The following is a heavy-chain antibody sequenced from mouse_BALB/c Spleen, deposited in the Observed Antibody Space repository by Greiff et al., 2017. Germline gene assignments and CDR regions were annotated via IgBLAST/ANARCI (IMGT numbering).Heavy chain of an antibody. Sequence: QVQLQQSGPELVRPGVSVKISCKGSGYTFTDYAMHWVKQSHAKSLEWIGVISTYSGNINYNQKFKGKATMTVDKSSSTAYMKLARLTSEDSAIYYCARSLITTAMDYAMDYWGQGTSVTVSS. CDR3: ARSLITTAMDYAMDY. J-gene: IGHJ4*01. CDR2: ISTYSGNI. D-gene: IGHD1-2*01. CDR1: GYTFTDYA. V-gene: IGHV1-67*01.